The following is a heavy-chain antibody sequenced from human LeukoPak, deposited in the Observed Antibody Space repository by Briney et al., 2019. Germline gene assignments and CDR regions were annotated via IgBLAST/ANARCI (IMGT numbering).Heavy chain of an antibody. Sequence: SQTLSPTCAISGDRVSTNNAAWSWIRQSPSRGLEWLGRTYYRSKWYNYAGSVKSRIIFKPDTSKNQFSLQLNSVTPEDTAVYYCAREKVVIAATHYYGMDVWGQGTTVTVSS. V-gene: IGHV6-1*01. CDR3: AREKVVIAATHYYGMDV. J-gene: IGHJ6*02. D-gene: IGHD2-15*01. CDR1: GDRVSTNNAA. CDR2: TYYRSKWY.